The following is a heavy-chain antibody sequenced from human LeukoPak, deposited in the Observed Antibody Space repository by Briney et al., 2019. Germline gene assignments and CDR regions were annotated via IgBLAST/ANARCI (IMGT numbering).Heavy chain of an antibody. CDR1: GGSISSYY. Sequence: PSETLSLTCTVSGGSISSYYLSWIRQPPGKGLEWIGYIYYSGSTNYNPSLKSRVTISADTTKSQFSLKRSSVTAADTAVYYCARVGYYYYGMDVWGQGTTVTVSS. CDR2: IYYSGST. V-gene: IGHV4-59*01. CDR3: ARVGYYYYGMDV. J-gene: IGHJ6*02.